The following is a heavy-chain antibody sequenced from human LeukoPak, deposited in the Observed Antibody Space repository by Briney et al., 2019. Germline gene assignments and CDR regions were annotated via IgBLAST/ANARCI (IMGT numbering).Heavy chain of an antibody. Sequence: GGSLRLSCAASGFTFSGSAMHWVRQASGKGLEWVGRIRSKANTYATAYAASVKGRFTISRDDSKNTAYLQMNSLKTEDTAVYYCTRHVGEDYYDSSGYYDWGQGTLVTVSS. CDR1: GFTFSGSA. CDR3: TRHVGEDYYDSSGYYD. D-gene: IGHD3-22*01. J-gene: IGHJ4*02. V-gene: IGHV3-73*01. CDR2: IRSKANTYAT.